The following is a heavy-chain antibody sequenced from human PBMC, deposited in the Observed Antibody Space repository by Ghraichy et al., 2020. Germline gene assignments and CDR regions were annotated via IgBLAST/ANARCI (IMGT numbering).Heavy chain of an antibody. Sequence: GGSLRLSCAASGFTFSSHSMTWVRQAPGKGLEWVSSISSRSSYKYFPDAVKGRFAISKDNTKNSLFLEMNSLRVDDTAVYYCARDSSSYYGLDVWGQGTTVTVS. D-gene: IGHD6-13*01. CDR1: GFTFSSHS. J-gene: IGHJ6*02. CDR2: ISSRSSYK. CDR3: ARDSSSYYGLDV. V-gene: IGHV3-21*01.